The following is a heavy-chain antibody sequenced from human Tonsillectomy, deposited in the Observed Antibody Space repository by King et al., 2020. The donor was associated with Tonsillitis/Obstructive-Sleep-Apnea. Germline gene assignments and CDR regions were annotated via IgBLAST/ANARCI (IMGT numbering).Heavy chain of an antibody. Sequence: VQLQESGPGLVKPSETLSLTCTVSGGSISSYYWSWIRQPPGKGLEWIGYIYYSGSTNYNPSLKSRVTISVDTSKNQFSLKLSSVTAADTAVYYCARGEEQLLFSNWGQGTLVTVSS. CDR3: ARGEEQLLFSN. V-gene: IGHV4-59*01. CDR1: GGSISSYY. CDR2: IYYSGST. J-gene: IGHJ4*02. D-gene: IGHD2-2*01.